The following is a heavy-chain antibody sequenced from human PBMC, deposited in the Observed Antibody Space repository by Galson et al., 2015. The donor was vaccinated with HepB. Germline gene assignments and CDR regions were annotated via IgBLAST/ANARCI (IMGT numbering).Heavy chain of an antibody. CDR1: GCAFSTYS. J-gene: IGHJ3*02. Sequence: SLRLSCAASGCAFSTYSMNWVRQAPGKGLERVSSISSRSSHIYYAESVKGRFTISRDNAKNSLYLQVNSLRAEDTAVYYCARADSDISGYSVIYAFDMWGQGTMVTVSS. D-gene: IGHD3-22*01. CDR3: ARADSDISGYSVIYAFDM. CDR2: ISSRSSHI. V-gene: IGHV3-21*01.